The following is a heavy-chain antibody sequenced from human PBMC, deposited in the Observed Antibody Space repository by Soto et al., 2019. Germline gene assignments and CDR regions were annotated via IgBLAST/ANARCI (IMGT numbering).Heavy chain of an antibody. CDR3: AHRPAPGPKADGFDP. J-gene: IGHJ5*02. V-gene: IGHV2-5*02. Sequence: QITLKESGPTLVKPTQTLTLTCTFSGFSLSTSGVGVGWIRQPPGKALVWLALIYWDDDKSYSPSLKSRLTSTKDTTKNQVVLTMTNIYPVDTATYDCAHRPAPGPKADGFDPWGQGTLVTVST. CDR2: IYWDDDK. CDR1: GFSLSTSGVG. D-gene: IGHD6-19*01.